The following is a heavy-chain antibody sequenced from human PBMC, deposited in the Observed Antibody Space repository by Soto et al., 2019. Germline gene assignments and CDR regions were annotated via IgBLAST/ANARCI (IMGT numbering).Heavy chain of an antibody. CDR2: IYYSGST. CDR1: GGSISSYY. Sequence: SETLSLTCTVSGGSISSYYWSWIRQPPGKGLEWIGYIYYSGSTNYNPSLKSRVTISVDTSKNQFSLKLSSVTAADTAVYYCARGRIVVVAATKYYYYMDVWGKGTTVTVSS. CDR3: ARGRIVVVAATKYYYYMDV. D-gene: IGHD2-15*01. J-gene: IGHJ6*03. V-gene: IGHV4-59*01.